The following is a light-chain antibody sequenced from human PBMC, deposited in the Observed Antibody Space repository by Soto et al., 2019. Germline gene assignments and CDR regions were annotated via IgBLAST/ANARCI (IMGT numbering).Light chain of an antibody. CDR3: QQYGSSAPIT. Sequence: EIVLTQSPGTLSLSPGDGATLSCRASQSVSSNYLAWYQQKPGQAPRLLIHGASSRATGIPDRFSGSGSGTEFTLTISRLEPEDFAMYYCQQYGSSAPITFGQGTRLEIE. CDR2: GAS. J-gene: IGKJ5*01. CDR1: QSVSSNY. V-gene: IGKV3-20*01.